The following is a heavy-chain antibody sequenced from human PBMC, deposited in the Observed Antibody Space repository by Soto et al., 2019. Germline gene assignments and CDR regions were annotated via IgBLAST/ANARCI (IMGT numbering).Heavy chain of an antibody. CDR1: GGSFSGYY. CDR2: INHSGST. Sequence: NPSETLSLTCAVYGGSFSGYYWSWIRQPPGKGLEWIGEINHSGSTNYNPPLKSRVTISVDTSKNQFSLKLSSVTAADTAVYYCARKRSEWIQLNRRWDYYMDVWGKGNTVTVSS. J-gene: IGHJ6*03. V-gene: IGHV4-34*01. CDR3: ARKRSEWIQLNRRWDYYMDV. D-gene: IGHD5-18*01.